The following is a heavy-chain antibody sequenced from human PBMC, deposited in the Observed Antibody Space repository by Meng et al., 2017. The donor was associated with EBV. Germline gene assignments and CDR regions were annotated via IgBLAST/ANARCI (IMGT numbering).Heavy chain of an antibody. J-gene: IGHJ4*02. CDR1: GGPFRYYA. CDR2: FLPRLGAP. D-gene: IGHD3-10*01. V-gene: IGHV1-69*01. Sequence: QLLHSVAKVKEPGSSVKVSCNTSGGPFRYYAISWVRQAPGQGLEWLGGFLPRLGAPNYAQKFHGRVKITADESTSTHYMDLSSLRSEDTAIYYCASESGRGYTPDYWGQGTLVTVSS. CDR3: ASESGRGYTPDY.